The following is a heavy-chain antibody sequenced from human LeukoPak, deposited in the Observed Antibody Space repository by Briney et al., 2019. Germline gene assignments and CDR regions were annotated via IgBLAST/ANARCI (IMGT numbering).Heavy chain of an antibody. D-gene: IGHD3-16*01. CDR3: AKGGEATVLLLSYFDY. V-gene: IGHV3-23*01. CDR1: GFSFSSYA. CDR2: ISGSGGST. J-gene: IGHJ4*02. Sequence: PGGSLRLSCAASGFSFSSYAMSWVRQAPGKGLEWVSGISGSGGSTYYADSVKGRFTISRDNSKHTLYLQMNSLRAEDTAVYYCAKGGEATVLLLSYFDYWGQGTLVTVST.